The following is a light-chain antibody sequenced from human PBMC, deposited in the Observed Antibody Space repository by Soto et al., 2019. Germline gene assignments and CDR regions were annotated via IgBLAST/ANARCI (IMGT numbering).Light chain of an antibody. J-gene: IGLJ3*02. CDR1: SSNIGAGYD. CDR2: GNT. V-gene: IGLV1-40*01. Sequence: QSVLTQPPSVSGAPGQRVTISCTGSSSNIGAGYDVHWYHHLPGTAPKLLLYGNTNRPSGISDRFSASKSGSSASLAITGLQAEDEADYYCQSYDSSLRAWVFGGGTKLT. CDR3: QSYDSSLRAWV.